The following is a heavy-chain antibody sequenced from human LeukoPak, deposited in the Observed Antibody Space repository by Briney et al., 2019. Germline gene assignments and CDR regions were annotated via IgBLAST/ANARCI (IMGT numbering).Heavy chain of an antibody. CDR2: ISGSGGST. J-gene: IGHJ4*02. V-gene: IGHV3-23*01. CDR3: AKTKSPLQYYFDY. CDR1: GFTFSSYA. D-gene: IGHD4-11*01. Sequence: GRSLRLSCAASGFTFSSYAMSWVRQAPGKGLEWVSAISGSGGSTYYADSVKGRFTISRDNSKNTLYLQMNSLRAEDTAVYYCAKTKSPLQYYFDYWGQGTLVTVSS.